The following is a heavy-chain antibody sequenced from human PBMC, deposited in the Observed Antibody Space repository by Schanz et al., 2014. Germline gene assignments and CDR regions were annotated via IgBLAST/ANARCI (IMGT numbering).Heavy chain of an antibody. D-gene: IGHD4-17*01. CDR3: AKDPHRDYGGKPQTFDI. CDR1: GFTFSNFG. V-gene: IGHV3-30*02. Sequence: QVQLVESGGGVVQPGGSLRLSCAASGFTFSNFGMHWVRQAPGKGLEWVAFIWHDVTKRSYADSVKGRFTVSRDNSKNTLYLQMSSLRAEDTALYYCAKDPHRDYGGKPQTFDIWGQGTMVTVSS. CDR2: IWHDVTKR. J-gene: IGHJ3*02.